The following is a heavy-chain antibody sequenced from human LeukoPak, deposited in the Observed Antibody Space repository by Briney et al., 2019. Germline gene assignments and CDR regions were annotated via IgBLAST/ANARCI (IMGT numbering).Heavy chain of an antibody. CDR3: AARTLSSSWYD. D-gene: IGHD6-13*01. Sequence: GVSLKISCKGSGYNFAGHWIGWVRQMPGKGLEWMGIIYPDDSDTRCSPSFQGQVIISADKSISTAYLQWSSLKASDTAMYYCAARTLSSSWYDWGQGTLVTVSS. J-gene: IGHJ4*02. V-gene: IGHV5-51*01. CDR1: GYNFAGHW. CDR2: IYPDDSDT.